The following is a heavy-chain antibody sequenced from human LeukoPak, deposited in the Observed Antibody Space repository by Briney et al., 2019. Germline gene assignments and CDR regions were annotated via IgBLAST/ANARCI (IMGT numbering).Heavy chain of an antibody. CDR3: AREDGSGPVDY. CDR2: ISSSSSYI. D-gene: IGHD3-10*01. Sequence: GGSLRLSCAASGFTFSSYSMNWVRQAPGKGLEWVSSISSSSSYIYYADSVKGRFTISRDNAKNSLYLQMNSLRAEDTAAYYCAREDGSGPVDYWGQGTLVTVSS. V-gene: IGHV3-21*01. CDR1: GFTFSSYS. J-gene: IGHJ4*02.